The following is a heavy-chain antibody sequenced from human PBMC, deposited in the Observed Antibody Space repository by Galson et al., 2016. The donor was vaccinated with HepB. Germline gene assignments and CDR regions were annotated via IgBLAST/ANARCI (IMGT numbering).Heavy chain of an antibody. J-gene: IGHJ4*02. D-gene: IGHD5-12*01. Sequence: QSGAEVKQPGESLKISCKDSGNSFATNWIGWGRQLPGKGLEWMGIIHPGDSDARYSPSFQGQVTISADKSISTAYLQWSSLRASDTAMYFCARPRGYDNYFDYWGQGTLVTVSS. CDR3: ARPRGYDNYFDY. CDR1: GNSFATNW. V-gene: IGHV5-51*01. CDR2: IHPGDSDA.